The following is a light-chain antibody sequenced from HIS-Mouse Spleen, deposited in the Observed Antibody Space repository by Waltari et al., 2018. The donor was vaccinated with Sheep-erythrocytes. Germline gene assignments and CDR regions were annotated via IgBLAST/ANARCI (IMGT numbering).Light chain of an antibody. V-gene: IGLV2-8*01. CDR1: SSDVGGYNY. CDR3: CSYAGSYNHV. CDR2: DVS. Sequence: QSALTQPLSASGSPGQSVTISCTGTSSDVGGYNYVSWYQQHPGKAPKLMIYDVSKRPAGVPDRFSGSKSGNTAPLTISGLQAEDEADYYCCSYAGSYNHVFATGTKVTVL. J-gene: IGLJ1*01.